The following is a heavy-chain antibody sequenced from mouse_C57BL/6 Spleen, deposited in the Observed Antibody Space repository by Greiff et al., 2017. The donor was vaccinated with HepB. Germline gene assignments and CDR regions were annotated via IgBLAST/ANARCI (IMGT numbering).Heavy chain of an antibody. J-gene: IGHJ3*01. Sequence: EVQLQQSGAELVRPGASVKLSCTASGFNIKDDYMHWVKQRPEQGLEWIGWIDPENGDTEYASKFQGKSTITADTSSNTAYLQLSSLTSEEPAVYCCTTGRSYYSNSLAYWGQGTLVTVSA. CDR3: TTGRSYYSNSLAY. D-gene: IGHD2-5*01. V-gene: IGHV14-4*01. CDR1: GFNIKDDY. CDR2: IDPENGDT.